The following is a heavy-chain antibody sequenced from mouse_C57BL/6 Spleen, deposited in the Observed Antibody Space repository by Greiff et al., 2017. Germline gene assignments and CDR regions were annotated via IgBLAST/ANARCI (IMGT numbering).Heavy chain of an antibody. V-gene: IGHV1-15*01. CDR2: IDPETGGT. CDR1: GYTFTDYE. D-gene: IGHD2-1*01. J-gene: IGHJ2*01. Sequence: VQLQESGAELVRPGASVTLSCKASGYTFTDYEMHWVKQTPVHGLEWIGAIDPETGGTAYNQKFKGKAILTADKSSSTAYMGLRSLTSEDSAVYDCTRDGNFDYWGQGTTLTVSS. CDR3: TRDGNFDY.